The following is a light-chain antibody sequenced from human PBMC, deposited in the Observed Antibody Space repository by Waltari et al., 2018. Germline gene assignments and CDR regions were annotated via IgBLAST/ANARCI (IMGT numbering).Light chain of an antibody. CDR3: QHYVNLPAT. Sequence: EIILTQSPATPSSSPGERATISCRSSQSIRSPFAWYQQKPGQAPRLLIYDASTRATGIPDRFSGSGSGTDFSLTISRLEPEDSAVYYCQHYVNLPATFGQGTKVEIK. CDR1: QSIRSPF. CDR2: DAS. J-gene: IGKJ1*01. V-gene: IGKV3-20*01.